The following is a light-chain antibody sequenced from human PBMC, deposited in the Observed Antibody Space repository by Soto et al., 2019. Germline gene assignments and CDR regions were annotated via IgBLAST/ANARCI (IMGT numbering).Light chain of an antibody. J-gene: IGLJ2*01. CDR3: CSYAGTTTWV. CDR1: SSDVGSHNF. V-gene: IGLV2-23*02. Sequence: QSVLTQPASVSGSPGQSITLSCTGTSSDVGSHNFVSWYQQRPGKAPKLMIFEVTKRPSGVSSRFSASKSGNTASLTISGVQADDEADYYCCSYAGTTTWVFGGGTKVTVL. CDR2: EVT.